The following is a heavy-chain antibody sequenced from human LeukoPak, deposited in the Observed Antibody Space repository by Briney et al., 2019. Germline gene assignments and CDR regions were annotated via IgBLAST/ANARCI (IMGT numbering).Heavy chain of an antibody. J-gene: IGHJ6*03. CDR1: GFTFSSYA. Sequence: GGSLRLSCAASGFTFSSYAMHWVRQAPGKGLEWVAVISYDGSNKYYADSVKGRFTISRDNSKNTLYLQMNSLRAEDTAVYYCARDVVPAAYYYYYYMDVWGKGTTVTVSS. CDR2: ISYDGSNK. D-gene: IGHD2-2*01. V-gene: IGHV3-30-3*01. CDR3: ARDVVPAAYYYYYYMDV.